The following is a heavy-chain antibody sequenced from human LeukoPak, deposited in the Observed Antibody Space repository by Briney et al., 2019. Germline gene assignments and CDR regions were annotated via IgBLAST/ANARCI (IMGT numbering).Heavy chain of an antibody. J-gene: IGHJ5*02. D-gene: IGHD6-19*01. CDR2: MNPNSGNT. V-gene: IGHV1-8*01. CDR1: GYTFTSYD. Sequence: ASVKVSCKASGYTFTSYDINWVRQATGQGLEWMGWMNPNSGNTGYAQKFQGRVTMTSDTSISTAYLDLSSLTSEDTAVYHCARNPPSSGWLDPWGQGTLVTVSS. CDR3: ARNPPSSGWLDP.